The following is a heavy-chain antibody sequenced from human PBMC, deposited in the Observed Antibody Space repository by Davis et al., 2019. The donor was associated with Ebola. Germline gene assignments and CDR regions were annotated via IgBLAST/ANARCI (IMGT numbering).Heavy chain of an antibody. V-gene: IGHV1-69*13. D-gene: IGHD4-17*01. Sequence: SVKVSCKASAGTFSSYAISWVRQAPGQGLEWMGGIIPIFGTTNYAQKFQGRVTITADESTSTAYMELSSLRSEDTAVYYCARGDHGDYYYYGMDVWGQGTTVTVSS. CDR3: ARGDHGDYYYYGMDV. CDR1: AGTFSSYA. CDR2: IIPIFGTT. J-gene: IGHJ6*02.